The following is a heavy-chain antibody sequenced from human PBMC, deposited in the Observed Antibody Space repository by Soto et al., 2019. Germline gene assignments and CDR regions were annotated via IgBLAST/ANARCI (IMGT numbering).Heavy chain of an antibody. D-gene: IGHD2-15*01. CDR2: MDHSGNS. CDR1: GGSISNSVNY. V-gene: IGHV4-39*02. Sequence: ASETLSLTCSVSGGSISNSVNYWDWIRQPPGKGLEWIGSMDHSGNSKYNPSLKSRATISADTSKNQFSLKLRSVTAADTAVYYCAKESTVMVAATPHYFGMDVWGQGTTVTVSS. J-gene: IGHJ6*02. CDR3: AKESTVMVAATPHYFGMDV.